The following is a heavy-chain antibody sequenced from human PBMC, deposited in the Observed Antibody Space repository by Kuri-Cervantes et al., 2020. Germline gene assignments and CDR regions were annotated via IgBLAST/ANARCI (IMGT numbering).Heavy chain of an antibody. CDR1: GFTFSSYG. D-gene: IGHD5-18*01. Sequence: GGSLRLSCAASGFTFSSYGMHWVRQAPGKGLEWVAVIWYDGSNKYYADSVKGRFTISRDNAKNSLYLQMNSLRAEDTAVYYCARDRSPDTAMVFRWHWGQGTLVTVSS. CDR2: IWYDGSNK. V-gene: IGHV3-33*01. CDR3: ARDRSPDTAMVFRWH. J-gene: IGHJ4*02.